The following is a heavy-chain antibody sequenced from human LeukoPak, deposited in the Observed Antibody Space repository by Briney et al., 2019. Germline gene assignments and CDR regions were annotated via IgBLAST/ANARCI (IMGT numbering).Heavy chain of an antibody. CDR3: VRGYSYGWFDP. CDR2: ISGSGGST. J-gene: IGHJ5*02. Sequence: GGSLRLSCAASGFTFSSYAMSWVRQAPGKGLGWVSTISGSGGSTHYADSVKGRFTISRDNSKNTLYLQMNSLRADDTAVYYCVRGYSYGWFDPWGQGTLVTVSS. CDR1: GFTFSSYA. V-gene: IGHV3-23*01. D-gene: IGHD5-18*01.